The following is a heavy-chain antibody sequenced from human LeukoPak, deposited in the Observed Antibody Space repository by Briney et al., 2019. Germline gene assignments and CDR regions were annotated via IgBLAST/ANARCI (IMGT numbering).Heavy chain of an antibody. J-gene: IGHJ6*02. V-gene: IGHV3-53*01. D-gene: IGHD2-8*02. Sequence: PGGSLRLSCAASGFTVSSNYMSWVRQAPGKGLEWVSVIYSGGSTYYADSVKGRFTISRDNSKNTLYLQMNSLRAEDTAVYYCARDRLVTGEGYYYYYGMDVWGQGTTVTVSS. CDR2: IYSGGST. CDR3: ARDRLVTGEGYYYYYGMDV. CDR1: GFTVSSNY.